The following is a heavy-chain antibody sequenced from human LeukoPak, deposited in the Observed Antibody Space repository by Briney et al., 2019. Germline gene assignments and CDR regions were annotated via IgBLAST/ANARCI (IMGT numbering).Heavy chain of an antibody. J-gene: IGHJ4*02. D-gene: IGHD3-22*01. V-gene: IGHV3-30*02. CDR1: GFTFSSYG. CDR3: AKLMDYYDSSGYLDY. CDR2: IRYDGSNK. Sequence: GGSLRLSCAASGFTFSSYGMHWVRQAPGKGLEWVAFIRYDGSNKYYADSVKGRFTISRDNSKNTLYLQMNSLRAEDTAVYYCAKLMDYYDSSGYLDYWGQGTLVTVSS.